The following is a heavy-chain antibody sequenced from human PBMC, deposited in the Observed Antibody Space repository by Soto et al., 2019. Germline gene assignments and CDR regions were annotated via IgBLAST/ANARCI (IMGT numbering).Heavy chain of an antibody. J-gene: IGHJ4*02. Sequence: GGSLRLSCAASGFTFSSYWMHWVRQAPGKGLVWVSRINSDGSSTSYADSVKGRFTISRDNAKNTLYLQVNSLRAEDTAVYYCVRTSLVVAAATREDYWGQGTLVTVSS. CDR2: INSDGSST. CDR3: VRTSLVVAAATREDY. CDR1: GFTFSSYW. D-gene: IGHD2-15*01. V-gene: IGHV3-74*01.